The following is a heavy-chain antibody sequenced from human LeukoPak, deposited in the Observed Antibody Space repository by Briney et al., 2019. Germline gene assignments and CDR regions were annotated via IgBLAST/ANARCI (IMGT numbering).Heavy chain of an antibody. Sequence: PSETLSLTCTVSGGSISSSSYYWGWIRQPPGKGLEWIGSIYYSGSTYYNPSLKSRVTISVDTSKNQFSLKLSSVTAADTAVYYCARGPRVKARMVFDYWGQGTLVTVSS. J-gene: IGHJ4*02. CDR2: IYYSGST. CDR1: GGSISSSSYY. CDR3: ARGPRVKARMVFDY. D-gene: IGHD3-10*01. V-gene: IGHV4-39*01.